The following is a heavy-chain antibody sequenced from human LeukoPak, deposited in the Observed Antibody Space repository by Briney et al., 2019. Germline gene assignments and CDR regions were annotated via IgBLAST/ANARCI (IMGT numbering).Heavy chain of an antibody. CDR3: ARVPMDNSGYNSVFNWLDP. J-gene: IGHJ5*02. CDR1: GYTFTNYG. V-gene: IGHV1-46*01. CDR2: INPSGGST. D-gene: IGHD3-22*01. Sequence: ASVKVSCKASGYTFTNYGISWVRQAPGQGLEWMGIINPSGGSTSYAQKFQGRVTMTRDMSTSTVYMELSSLRSEDTAVYYCARVPMDNSGYNSVFNWLDPWGQGTLVTVSS.